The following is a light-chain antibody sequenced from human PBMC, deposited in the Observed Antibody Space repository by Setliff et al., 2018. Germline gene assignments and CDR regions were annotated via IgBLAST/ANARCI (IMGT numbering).Light chain of an antibody. J-gene: IGLJ1*01. CDR2: NNY. CDR3: QSYDNSLRYV. V-gene: IGLV1-44*01. Sequence: QSALSQPPSASGTPGQRVTISCSGSSSNIGVNVVNWYQHLPGTSPKLLIYNNYQRPSGVPDRFSGSKSGSSASLAITGLQAEDEADYYCQSYDNSLRYVFGTGTKVTVL. CDR1: SSNIGVNV.